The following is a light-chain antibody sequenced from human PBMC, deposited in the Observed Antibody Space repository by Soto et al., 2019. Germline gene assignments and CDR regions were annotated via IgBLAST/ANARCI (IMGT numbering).Light chain of an antibody. CDR2: GAS. CDR3: QQTYSTLALT. Sequence: DIQMTQSPFSLTASVGDRVTVSCRSSQNIDTFLNWYRHKPGKAPELLIFGASRLHSGVPSRFSGGGSGTEFTLNISSLQPQDFATYYCQQTYSTLALTLGGGTKV. J-gene: IGKJ4*01. CDR1: QNIDTF. V-gene: IGKV1-39*01.